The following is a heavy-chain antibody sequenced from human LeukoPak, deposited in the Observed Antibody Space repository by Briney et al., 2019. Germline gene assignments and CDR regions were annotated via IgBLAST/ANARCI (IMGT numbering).Heavy chain of an antibody. D-gene: IGHD6-6*01. V-gene: IGHV1-69*04. Sequence: SVKVSCKASGGTFSSYAISWVRQAPGQGLEWMGRVIPIFGIANYAQKFQGRVTITADKSTSTAYMELSSLRSEDTAVYYCARDVSIAAQSPPGRYWGQGTLVTVSS. CDR1: GGTFSSYA. CDR2: VIPIFGIA. CDR3: ARDVSIAAQSPPGRY. J-gene: IGHJ4*02.